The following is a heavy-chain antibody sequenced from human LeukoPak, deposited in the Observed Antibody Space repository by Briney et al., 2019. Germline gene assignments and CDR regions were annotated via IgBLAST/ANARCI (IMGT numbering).Heavy chain of an antibody. V-gene: IGHV3-23*01. CDR2: IRAGGGST. Sequence: GGSLRLSCAASGFTFSTYNMNWVRQAPGKGLEWASGIRAGGGSTYFADSVRGRFTFSTDNSKNTLYLQMNSLRAEDAAIYYCAKDGGSGMGFDPWGQGTLVTVSS. J-gene: IGHJ5*02. CDR3: AKDGGSGMGFDP. CDR1: GFTFSTYN. D-gene: IGHD3-10*01.